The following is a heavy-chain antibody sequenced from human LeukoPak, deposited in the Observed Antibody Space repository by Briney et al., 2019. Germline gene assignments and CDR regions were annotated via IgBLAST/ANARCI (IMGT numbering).Heavy chain of an antibody. CDR3: ARGVVVVTATTYNWFDP. CDR2: INHSEST. CDR1: GGSFSGYY. J-gene: IGHJ5*02. D-gene: IGHD2-21*02. Sequence: SETLSLTCAVYGGSFSGYYWSWIRQPPGKGLEWIGEINHSESTNYNPSLKSRVTISVDTSKNQFSLKLSSVTAADTAVYYCARGVVVVTATTYNWFDPWGQGTLVTVSS. V-gene: IGHV4-34*01.